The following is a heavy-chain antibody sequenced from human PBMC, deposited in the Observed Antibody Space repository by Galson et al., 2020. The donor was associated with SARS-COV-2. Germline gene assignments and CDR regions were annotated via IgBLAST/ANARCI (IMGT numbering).Heavy chain of an antibody. CDR3: ATERGVGATIDY. CDR1: GYSISSGYY. J-gene: IGHJ4*02. Sequence: SETLSLTCTVSGYSISSGYYWGWIRQPPGQGLEWIGRIYHSGSTYYNPSLKSRVTISVDTSKNQFSLKLSSVTAADTAVYYCATERGVGATIDYWGQGTLVTVSS. V-gene: IGHV4-38-2*02. CDR2: IYHSGST. D-gene: IGHD1-26*01.